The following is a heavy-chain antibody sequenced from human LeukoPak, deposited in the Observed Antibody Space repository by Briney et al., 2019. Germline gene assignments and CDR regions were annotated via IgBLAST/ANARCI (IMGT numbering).Heavy chain of an antibody. V-gene: IGHV1-69*13. CDR1: GGTFSSYA. Sequence: SVKVSCKASGGTFSSYAISWVRQAPGQGLEWMGWIIPIFGTANYAQKFQGRVTITADESTSTAYMELSSLRSEDTAVYYCARSSRGHFHYYYYGMDVWGQGTTVTVSS. CDR2: IIPIFGTA. CDR3: ARSSRGHFHYYYYGMDV. D-gene: IGHD6-25*01. J-gene: IGHJ6*02.